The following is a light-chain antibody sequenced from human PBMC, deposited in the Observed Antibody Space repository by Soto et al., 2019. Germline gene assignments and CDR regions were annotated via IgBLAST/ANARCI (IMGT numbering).Light chain of an antibody. V-gene: IGLV1-40*01. CDR3: QSYDSSPVV. CDR2: GNS. CDR1: SSNIGAGYD. Sequence: QPVLTQPPSVSGAPGQRVTISCTGSSSNIGAGYDVHWYQQLPGTAPKLLIYGNSNRPSGVPDRFSGSKSGTSASLAITGLQAEDEADYYCQSYDSSPVVFGGGTQLTVL. J-gene: IGLJ2*01.